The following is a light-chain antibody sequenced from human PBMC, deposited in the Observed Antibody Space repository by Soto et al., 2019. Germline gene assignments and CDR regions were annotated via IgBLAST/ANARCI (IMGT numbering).Light chain of an antibody. V-gene: IGLV1-40*01. CDR2: GNS. CDR3: QSYDSSLSGWV. Sequence: QSVLTQPPSVSGAPGQRVTISCSGRSSNIGAGYDVHWYQQLPGTSPKLLIYGNSNRPSGVPDRFSGSKSGTSASLAITGLQSEDEADYNCQSYDSSLSGWVFGGVTTLTVL. CDR1: SSNIGAGYD. J-gene: IGLJ3*02.